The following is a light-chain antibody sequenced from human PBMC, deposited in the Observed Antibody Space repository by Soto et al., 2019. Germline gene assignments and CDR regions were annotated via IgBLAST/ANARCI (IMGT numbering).Light chain of an antibody. CDR3: QQRSNWPPIT. CDR1: QSFRGL. Sequence: EVVWTQSPVTLSLYPGERTTLSCRASQSFRGLLAWYQQKPGQAPRLLIYDAYNRATGIPPRFSGSGCGTDFTLTISSLEPEDFAVYYCQQRSNWPPITVGPGTRLEIK. V-gene: IGKV3-11*01. J-gene: IGKJ5*01. CDR2: DAY.